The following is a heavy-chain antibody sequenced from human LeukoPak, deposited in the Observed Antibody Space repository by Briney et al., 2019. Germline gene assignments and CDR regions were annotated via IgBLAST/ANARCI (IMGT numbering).Heavy chain of an antibody. Sequence: GGSLRLSCAVSGFIFSNYHMNWVRQAPGKGLEWVSSISGPGDYHNYADSVKGRFTISRDNSKNTLYLQMNSLIAEDTAVYYCAKTGFQWGDYFYYMDVWGKGTTVTVSS. CDR1: GFIFSNYH. CDR3: AKTGFQWGDYFYYMDV. V-gene: IGHV3-21*01. J-gene: IGHJ6*03. CDR2: ISGPGDYH. D-gene: IGHD1-14*01.